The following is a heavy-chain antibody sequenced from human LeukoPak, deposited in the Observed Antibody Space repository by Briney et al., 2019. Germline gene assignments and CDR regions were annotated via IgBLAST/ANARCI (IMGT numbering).Heavy chain of an antibody. CDR2: IYYSGST. V-gene: IGHV4-59*01. D-gene: IGHD2-2*01. CDR1: GGSISSYY. CDR3: ARQSTWGRFDY. J-gene: IGHJ4*02. Sequence: SETLSLTCTVSGGSISSYYWSWIRQPPGKGLEWIGYIYYSGSTNYNPSLKSRVTISVDTSKNQFSLKLGSVTAADTAVYYCARQSTWGRFDYWGQGTLVTVSS.